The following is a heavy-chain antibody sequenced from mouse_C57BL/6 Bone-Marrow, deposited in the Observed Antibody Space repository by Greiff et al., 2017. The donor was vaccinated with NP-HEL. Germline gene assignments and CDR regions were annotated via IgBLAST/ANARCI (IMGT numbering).Heavy chain of an antibody. Sequence: QVQLQQPGTDLVKPGASVKLSCKASGYTFTSYGISWVKQRTGQGLEWIGEIYPRSGNTSYNEKFKGKATLTADKSSSTTYMEHRSLTSEDSAVYYCARKGLLRHGYFDGWGTGTTVTVSS. CDR3: ARKGLLRHGYFDG. CDR2: IYPRSGNT. J-gene: IGHJ1*03. CDR1: GYTFTSYG. V-gene: IGHV1-81*01. D-gene: IGHD1-2*01.